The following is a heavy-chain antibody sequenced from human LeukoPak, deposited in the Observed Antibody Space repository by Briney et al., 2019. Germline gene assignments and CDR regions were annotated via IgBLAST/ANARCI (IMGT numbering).Heavy chain of an antibody. V-gene: IGHV1-69*04. CDR3: AREGAGYSGSELFDY. CDR2: IIPIFGIA. Sequence: GASVKVSCKASGGTFSSYAISWVRQAPGQGLEWMGRIIPIFGIANYAQKFQGRVTITADKSTSTAYMELSSLRSEDTAVYYCAREGAGYSGSELFDYWGQGTLVTVSS. CDR1: GGTFSSYA. D-gene: IGHD5-12*01. J-gene: IGHJ4*02.